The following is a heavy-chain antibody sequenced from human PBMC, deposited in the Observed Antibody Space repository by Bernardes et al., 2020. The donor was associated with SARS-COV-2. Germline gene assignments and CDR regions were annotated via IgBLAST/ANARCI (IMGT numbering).Heavy chain of an antibody. CDR3: AHRRPSTWEGDWFDP. D-gene: IGHD6-13*01. J-gene: IGHJ5*02. CDR2: MYSDDDK. V-gene: IGHV2-5*02. CDR1: GFSLSTSGVA. Sequence: SGPTLVKPTQTLTLTCTFSGFSLSTSGVAVGWIRQPPGKALEWLALMYSDDDKRYSPALKNRLTITKDTSKNQVVLTVTNVEPLDTATYFCAHRRPSTWEGDWFDPWGQGILVTVSS.